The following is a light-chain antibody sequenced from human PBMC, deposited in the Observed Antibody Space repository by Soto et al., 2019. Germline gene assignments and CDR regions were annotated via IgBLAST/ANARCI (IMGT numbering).Light chain of an antibody. CDR3: QQYNNWPS. Sequence: EVVMTQSPATLSVSPGERATLSCRASQTVSRNLAWYQQRPGQAPRLRIYDVFTRAAGIPARFSGSGSETEFTLTIRSLQSEDFAVYYCQQYNNWPSFGQGTRLEIK. CDR2: DVF. V-gene: IGKV3-15*01. CDR1: QTVSRN. J-gene: IGKJ5*01.